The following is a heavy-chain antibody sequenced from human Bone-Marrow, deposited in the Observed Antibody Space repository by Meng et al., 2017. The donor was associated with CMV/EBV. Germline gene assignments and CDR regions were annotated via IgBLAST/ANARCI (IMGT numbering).Heavy chain of an antibody. CDR3: ARGHPLSHWYYYDSSGSDY. V-gene: IGHV1-2*02. CDR1: GYTFTVYY. J-gene: IGHJ4*02. CDR2: INPNSGGT. D-gene: IGHD3-22*01. Sequence: ASVKVSCKASGYTFTVYYMHWVRQAPGQGLEWMGWINPNSGGTNYAQKFQGRVTMTRDTSISTAYMELSRLRSGDTAVYYCARGHPLSHWYYYDSSGSDYWGQGTLVTVSS.